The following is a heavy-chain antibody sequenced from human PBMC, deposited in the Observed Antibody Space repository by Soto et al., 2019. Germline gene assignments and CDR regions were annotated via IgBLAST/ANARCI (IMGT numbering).Heavy chain of an antibody. D-gene: IGHD2-21*02. J-gene: IGHJ5*02. Sequence: EVQLVESGGGLVQPGGSLRLSCAASGFTFSSYSMNWVRQAPGKGLEWVSYISSSSTIYYADSVKGRFTISRDNAKNSLYLQMNSLRDEDTAVYYCARGTVVTAIANWFDPWGQGTLVTVSS. CDR1: GFTFSSYS. CDR2: ISSSSTI. CDR3: ARGTVVTAIANWFDP. V-gene: IGHV3-48*02.